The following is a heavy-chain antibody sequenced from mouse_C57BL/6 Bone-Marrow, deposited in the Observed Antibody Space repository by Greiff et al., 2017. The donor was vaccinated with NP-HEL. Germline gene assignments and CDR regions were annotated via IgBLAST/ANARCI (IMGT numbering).Heavy chain of an antibody. Sequence: VQLQQSGAELVRPGASVKLSCTASGFNINDDYMHWVKQRPEQGLEWIGWIDPENGDTEYASKFQGKATITADTSSNTAYLQLSSLTSEDTAVYYCTTSYYSNYYYAMDYWGQGTSVTVSS. J-gene: IGHJ4*01. CDR3: TTSYYSNYYYAMDY. D-gene: IGHD2-5*01. V-gene: IGHV14-4*01. CDR1: GFNINDDY. CDR2: IDPENGDT.